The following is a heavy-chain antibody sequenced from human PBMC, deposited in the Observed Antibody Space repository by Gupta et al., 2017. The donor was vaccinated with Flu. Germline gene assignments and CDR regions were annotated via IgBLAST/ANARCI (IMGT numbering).Heavy chain of an antibody. J-gene: IGHJ6*02. V-gene: IGHV1-69*01. CDR2: IIPVVGAA. CDR1: GGTCGSRA. D-gene: IGHD1/OR15-1a*01. Sequence: QVQLVQSGAEVKKPGSSVRVSCMASGGTCGSRAVSWVRQAPGQGLEWMGGIIPVVGAANYAQKFQGRVTFTADQSTSTAYMDLTSLRTEDTAIYYCARDPGTMASYFYYGLDVWGQGTTVTVSS. CDR3: ARDPGTMASYFYYGLDV.